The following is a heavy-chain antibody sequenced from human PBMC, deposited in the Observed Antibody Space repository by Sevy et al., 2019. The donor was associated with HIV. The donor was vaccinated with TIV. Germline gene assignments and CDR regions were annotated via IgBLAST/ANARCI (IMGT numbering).Heavy chain of an antibody. CDR2: FWFDGTQK. Sequence: GGSRRLSCAASAFTFRRYGMPWVRRAPGKGREWVAGFWFDGTQKYYLESVKGRFSSSRDNSKKMVYLQMNSLRAEDTAVYYCAKDFFEGDVISNFDSWGQGTLVTVSS. V-gene: IGHV3-33*06. CDR1: AFTFRRYG. D-gene: IGHD3-3*01. J-gene: IGHJ4*02. CDR3: AKDFFEGDVISNFDS.